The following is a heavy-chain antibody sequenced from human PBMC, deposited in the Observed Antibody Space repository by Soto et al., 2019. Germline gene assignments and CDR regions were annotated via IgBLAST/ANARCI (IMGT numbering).Heavy chain of an antibody. CDR1: GFTFDSPYSHG. Sequence: PGGSLRLSCAASGFTFDSPYSHGMSWVRQSPGKGPEWVSTISSNGANTHYAESVKGRFTISKDASRNTVHLHMNSLRAEDTATYFCLSWVSDHLDYWGHGTPVTVYS. V-gene: IGHV3-23*01. D-gene: IGHD2-8*01. J-gene: IGHJ4*01. CDR2: ISSNGANT. CDR3: LSWVSDHLDY.